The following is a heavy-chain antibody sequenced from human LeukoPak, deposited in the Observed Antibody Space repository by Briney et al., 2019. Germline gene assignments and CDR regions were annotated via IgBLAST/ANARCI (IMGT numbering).Heavy chain of an antibody. CDR3: ARHLAGYSSSIMT. Sequence: GESLKISCKGSGYSFTSYRIGWVRQMPGKGLEWMGIIYPGDSDTRYSPSFQGQVTISADKSISTAYLQWSSLKASDTAMYYCARHLAGYSSSIMTWGQGTLVTVSS. J-gene: IGHJ5*02. CDR1: GYSFTSYR. V-gene: IGHV5-51*01. D-gene: IGHD6-13*01. CDR2: IYPGDSDT.